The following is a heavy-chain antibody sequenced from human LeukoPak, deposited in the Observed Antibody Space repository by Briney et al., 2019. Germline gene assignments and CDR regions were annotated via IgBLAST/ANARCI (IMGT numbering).Heavy chain of an antibody. CDR2: NNPNSGGT. Sequence: ASGEVSCKTSGYSFTDYDMHWKRQALGQGLEWIRWNNPNSGGTSSAQKFQGRVTMTRDTSITTVYMEVSWLTSDDTDIYYCARADRLHGGPYLIGPWGQGTLVTVSS. CDR3: ARADRLHGGPYLIGP. J-gene: IGHJ5*02. CDR1: GYSFTDYD. D-gene: IGHD2-21*01. V-gene: IGHV1-2*02.